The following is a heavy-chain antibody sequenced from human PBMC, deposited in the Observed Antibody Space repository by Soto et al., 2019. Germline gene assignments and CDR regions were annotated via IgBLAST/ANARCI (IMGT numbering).Heavy chain of an antibody. CDR3: ARDPWAADY. V-gene: IGHV3-66*01. D-gene: IGHD3-16*01. J-gene: IGHJ4*02. CDR1: GFPASTKY. CDR2: INSGGST. Sequence: EVQLVESGGGLVQPGGSLRLSCAASGFPASTKYLSWVRRAPGRGREWVSVINSGGSTFYADSVRGRFTISRDNSKNTVNLQMNSLRAEDTAVYYCARDPWAADYWGQGTLVTVSS.